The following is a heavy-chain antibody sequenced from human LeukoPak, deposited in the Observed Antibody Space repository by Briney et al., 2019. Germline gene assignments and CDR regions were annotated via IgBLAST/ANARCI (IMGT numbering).Heavy chain of an antibody. CDR1: GFTFSSYG. J-gene: IGHJ4*02. V-gene: IGHV3-7*04. D-gene: IGHD3-3*01. CDR3: TKDYDFWSGYYYFDY. CDR2: IKQDGSEK. Sequence: GGSLRLSCAASGFTFSSYGMHWVRQAPGKGLEWVANIKQDGSEKYYVDSVKGRFTISRDNAKNSLYLQMNSLRAEDTAVYYCTKDYDFWSGYYYFDYWGQGTLVTVSS.